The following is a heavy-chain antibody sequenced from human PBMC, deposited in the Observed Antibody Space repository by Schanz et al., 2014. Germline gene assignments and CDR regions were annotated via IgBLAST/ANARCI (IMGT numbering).Heavy chain of an antibody. CDR1: GFTFSSYW. CDR3: TRGSGSRSYGWYYDS. CDR2: INSDGSSA. V-gene: IGHV3-74*01. J-gene: IGHJ4*02. Sequence: EVQLVESGGGLVQPGGSLRLSCAASGFTFSSYWMHWVRQAPGKGLVWISRINSDGSSASYADSVKGRFTISRDNAKTQMYLQMNSVRAEDSAVYYCTRGSGSRSYGWYYDSWGQGTLVTVSS. D-gene: IGHD3-10*01.